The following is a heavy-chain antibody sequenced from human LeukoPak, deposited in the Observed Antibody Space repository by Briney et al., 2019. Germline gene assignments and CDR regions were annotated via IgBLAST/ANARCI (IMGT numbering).Heavy chain of an antibody. J-gene: IGHJ4*02. D-gene: IGHD5-12*01. Sequence: PGGSLRLSCAASGFTFSSYAMSWVRQAPGKGLEWVSAISGSGGSTYYADSVKGRFTISRDNSKNTLYLQMNSLRAEDTAVYYYAKDIVATIPGYYFDYWGQGTLVTVSS. CDR3: AKDIVATIPGYYFDY. CDR1: GFTFSSYA. V-gene: IGHV3-23*01. CDR2: ISGSGGST.